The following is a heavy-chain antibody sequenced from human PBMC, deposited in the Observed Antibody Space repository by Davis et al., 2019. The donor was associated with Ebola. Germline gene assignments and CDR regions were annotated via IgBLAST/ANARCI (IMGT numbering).Heavy chain of an antibody. J-gene: IGHJ3*02. Sequence: ASVKVSCKTSGYTFTDYYIHWMRQAPGQGLEWMGWSHPNGAATKYAQKFQGRVTMTRERSISTAYMELSSLTHDDTAVYYCARDHPGPQTLDIWGQGTVITVSS. D-gene: IGHD4-23*01. CDR3: ARDHPGPQTLDI. CDR2: SHPNGAAT. CDR1: GYTFTDYY. V-gene: IGHV1-2*02.